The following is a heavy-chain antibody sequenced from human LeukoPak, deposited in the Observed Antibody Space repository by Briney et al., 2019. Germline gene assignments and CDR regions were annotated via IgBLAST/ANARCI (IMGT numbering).Heavy chain of an antibody. D-gene: IGHD3-9*01. J-gene: IGHJ5*01. Sequence: GGSLRPSCAASGFTFSNYWMHWVRQAPGKGLVWVSRIKGDGSHTIYADSVKGRFTISRDNAKNTLYLQMKSLRAEDTAVYYCVRDWDHFDFDSWGQGTLVTVSS. CDR3: VRDWDHFDFDS. CDR1: GFTFSNYW. CDR2: IKGDGSHT. V-gene: IGHV3-74*01.